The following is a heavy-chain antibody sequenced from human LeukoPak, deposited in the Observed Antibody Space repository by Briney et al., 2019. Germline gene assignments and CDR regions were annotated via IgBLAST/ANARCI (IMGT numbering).Heavy chain of an antibody. CDR1: GYTFTGYY. D-gene: IGHD4-17*01. CDR3: ARFGDYSGAFDI. J-gene: IGHJ3*02. V-gene: IGHV1-2*02. Sequence: ASVKVSCKASGYTFTGYYMHWVRQAPGQGLGWMGWINPNSGGTNYAQKFQGRVTMTRDTSISTAYMELSRLRSDDTAVYYCARFGDYSGAFDIWGQGTMVTVSS. CDR2: INPNSGGT.